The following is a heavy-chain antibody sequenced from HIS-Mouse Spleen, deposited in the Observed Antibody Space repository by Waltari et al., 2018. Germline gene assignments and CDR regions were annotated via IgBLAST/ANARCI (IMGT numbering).Heavy chain of an antibody. V-gene: IGHV4-39*07. D-gene: IGHD7-27*01. Sequence: QLQLQESGPGLVKPSETLSLTCTVSGGSISSSSYYWGWIRQPPGKGLEWIGSIYYSGSTYYNPSLKSRVTISVDTSKNQFSLKLSSVTAADTAVYYCATGNVDWGMNDAFDIWGQGTMVTVSS. J-gene: IGHJ3*02. CDR2: IYYSGST. CDR3: ATGNVDWGMNDAFDI. CDR1: GGSISSSSYY.